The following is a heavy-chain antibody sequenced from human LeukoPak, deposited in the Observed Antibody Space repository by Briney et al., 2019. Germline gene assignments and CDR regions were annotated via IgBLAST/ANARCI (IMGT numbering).Heavy chain of an antibody. CDR2: ISWNSGSI. J-gene: IGHJ4*02. V-gene: IGHV3-9*01. Sequence: GGSLRLSCAASGFTFDDYAMHWVRQAPGKGLEWVSGISWNSGSIGYADSVKGRFTISRDNAKNSLHLQMNSLRAEDTALYYCAKGNGKGFVSLFDYWGQGTLVTVSS. D-gene: IGHD1-26*01. CDR1: GFTFDDYA. CDR3: AKGNGKGFVSLFDY.